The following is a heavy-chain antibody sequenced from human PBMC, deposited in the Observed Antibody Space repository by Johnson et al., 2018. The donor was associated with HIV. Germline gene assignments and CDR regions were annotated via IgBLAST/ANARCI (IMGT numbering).Heavy chain of an antibody. V-gene: IGHV3-30*04. D-gene: IGHD3-10*01. CDR3: ARDSGVRDAFDI. CDR2: ISSQGTTS. CDR1: GFTFSNYA. Sequence: VQVVESGGGLVKPGGSLRLSCAASGFTFSNYAMYWVRQAPGKGLEWVAVISSQGTTSYYADSVKGRFTVSRDNSKNTLYLQMSSLRADDTAIYYCARDSGVRDAFDIWGQGTMVTVSS. J-gene: IGHJ3*02.